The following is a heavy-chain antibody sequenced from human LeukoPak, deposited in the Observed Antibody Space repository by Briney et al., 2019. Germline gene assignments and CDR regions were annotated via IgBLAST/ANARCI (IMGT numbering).Heavy chain of an antibody. V-gene: IGHV1-18*03. CDR2: ISTHNGKT. CDR3: ASDVGTTHFDF. CDR1: GYPFSTYG. D-gene: IGHD5-12*01. J-gene: IGHJ4*02. Sequence: GASVKVSCKASGYPFSTYGISWVRQAPGQGLQWMAWISTHNGKTDYAQNFQDRVTVTRDTSTSTVYMELRSLRSDDMAVYFCASDVGTTHFDFWGQGTLVTVSS.